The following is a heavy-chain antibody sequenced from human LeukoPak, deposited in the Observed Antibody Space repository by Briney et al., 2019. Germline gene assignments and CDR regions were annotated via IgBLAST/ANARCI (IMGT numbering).Heavy chain of an antibody. Sequence: SETLSLTCTVSGGSISSYYWSWIRQPPGKGLEWIGYIYYSGSTNYNPSLKSRVTISVDTSKNQFSLKLSSVTAADTAVYYCARGTPSGYSYGPRDFDYWGQGTLVTVSS. J-gene: IGHJ4*02. CDR1: GGSISSYY. D-gene: IGHD5-18*01. CDR3: ARGTPSGYSYGPRDFDY. CDR2: IYYSGST. V-gene: IGHV4-59*12.